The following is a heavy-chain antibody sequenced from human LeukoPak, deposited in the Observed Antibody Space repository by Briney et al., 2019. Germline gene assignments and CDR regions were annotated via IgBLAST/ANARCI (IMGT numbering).Heavy chain of an antibody. Sequence: PGGSLRLSCAAYGFTFSSYSMNWVRQAPGKGLEWVSFISTSSSYIFYADSVKGRFTISRDNSKNTLYLQMNSLRAEDTAVYYCARESSSGWYSIDYWGQGTLVTVSS. CDR3: ARESSSGWYSIDY. J-gene: IGHJ4*02. V-gene: IGHV3-21*01. D-gene: IGHD6-19*01. CDR1: GFTFSSYS. CDR2: ISTSSSYI.